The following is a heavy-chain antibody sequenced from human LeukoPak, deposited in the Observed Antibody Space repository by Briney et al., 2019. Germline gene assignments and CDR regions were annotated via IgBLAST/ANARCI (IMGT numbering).Heavy chain of an antibody. CDR1: GFTVSSNY. D-gene: IGHD3-22*01. CDR2: IYSGGST. V-gene: IGHV3-66*01. Sequence: GGSLRLSCAASGFTVSSNYMSWVRQAPGKGLEWVSVIYSGGSTYYADSVKGGFTISRDNSKNTLYLQMNSLRAEDTAVYYCARGEYYYDSSGYYDYWGQGTLVTVSS. CDR3: ARGEYYYDSSGYYDY. J-gene: IGHJ4*02.